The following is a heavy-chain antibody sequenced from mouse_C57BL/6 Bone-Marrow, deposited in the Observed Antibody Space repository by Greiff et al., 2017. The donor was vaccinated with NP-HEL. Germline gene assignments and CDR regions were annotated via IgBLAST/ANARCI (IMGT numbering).Heavy chain of an antibody. D-gene: IGHD1-1*01. V-gene: IGHV5-12*01. Sequence: EVHLVESGGGLVQPGGSLKLSCAASGFTFSDYYMYWVRQTPEKRLEWVAYISNGGGSTYYPDTVKGRFTISRDNAKNTLYLQMSRLKSEDTAMYYCARRFYYGSRNYWYFDVWGTGTTVTVSS. CDR1: GFTFSDYY. CDR3: ARRFYYGSRNYWYFDV. CDR2: ISNGGGST. J-gene: IGHJ1*03.